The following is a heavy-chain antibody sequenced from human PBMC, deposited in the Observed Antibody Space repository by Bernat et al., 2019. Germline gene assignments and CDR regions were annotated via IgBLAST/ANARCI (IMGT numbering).Heavy chain of an antibody. V-gene: IGHV3-33*08. Sequence: VQLLESGGGLVQPGGSLRLSCAASGFTFSSYGMHWVRQAPGKGLEWVAVIWYDGSNKYYADSVKGRFTISRDNSKNTLYLQMNSLRAEDTAVYYCARVDRGLDIDYWGQGTLVTVSS. D-gene: IGHD6-19*01. CDR3: ARVDRGLDIDY. J-gene: IGHJ4*02. CDR1: GFTFSSYG. CDR2: IWYDGSNK.